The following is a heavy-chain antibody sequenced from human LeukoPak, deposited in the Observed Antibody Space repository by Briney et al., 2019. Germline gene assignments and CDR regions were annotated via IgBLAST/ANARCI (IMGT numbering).Heavy chain of an antibody. CDR1: GGPISSYY. Sequence: PSETLSLTCTVSGGPISSYYWSWIRQPPGKGLEWIGYIYYSGSTNYNPSLKSRVTISVDTSKNQFSLKLSSVTAADTAVYYCARGRYYYDSSGYYTGYYYYMDVWGRGTTVTVSS. V-gene: IGHV4-59*01. J-gene: IGHJ6*03. CDR2: IYYSGST. CDR3: ARGRYYYDSSGYYTGYYYYMDV. D-gene: IGHD3-22*01.